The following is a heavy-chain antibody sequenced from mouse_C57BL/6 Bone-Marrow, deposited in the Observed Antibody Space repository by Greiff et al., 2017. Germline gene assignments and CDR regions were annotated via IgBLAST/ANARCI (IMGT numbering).Heavy chain of an antibody. CDR3: ARYLYYYGSSYAMDY. CDR1: GYTFTSYG. CDR2: IYPRSGNT. Sequence: QVQLQQSGAELARPGASVKLSCKASGYTFTSYGISWVKQRTGQGLEWIGEIYPRSGNTYYNEKFKGKATLTADKSSSTAYMELRSLTSEDSAVYFGARYLYYYGSSYAMDYWGQGTSVTVSS. D-gene: IGHD1-1*01. J-gene: IGHJ4*01. V-gene: IGHV1-81*01.